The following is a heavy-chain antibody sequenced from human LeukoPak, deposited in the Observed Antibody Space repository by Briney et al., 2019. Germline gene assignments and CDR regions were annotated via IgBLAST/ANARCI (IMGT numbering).Heavy chain of an antibody. V-gene: IGHV3-30*04. CDR3: ARSDSRGGSSGPFDY. J-gene: IGHJ4*02. CDR2: ISYDGSNK. Sequence: GSLRLSCAASGFTFSSYAMHWVRQAPGKGLEWVAVISYDGSNKYYADSVKGRFTISRDNSKNTLYLQMNSLRAEDTAVYYCARSDSRGGSSGPFDYWGQGTLVTVSS. D-gene: IGHD6-13*01. CDR1: GFTFSSYA.